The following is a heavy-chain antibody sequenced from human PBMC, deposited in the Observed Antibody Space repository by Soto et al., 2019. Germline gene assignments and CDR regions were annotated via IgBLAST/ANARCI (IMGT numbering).Heavy chain of an antibody. V-gene: IGHV4-30-4*01. Sequence: PSETLSLTCTVSGGSISSGDYYWSWIRQPPEKGLEWIGYIYYSGSTYYNPSLKSRVTISVDTSKNQFSLKLSSVTAADTAVYYCASGSYYYDTSGYYLDWGQGTLV. CDR3: ASGSYYYDTSGYYLD. D-gene: IGHD3-22*01. CDR2: IYYSGST. CDR1: GGSISSGDYY. J-gene: IGHJ4*02.